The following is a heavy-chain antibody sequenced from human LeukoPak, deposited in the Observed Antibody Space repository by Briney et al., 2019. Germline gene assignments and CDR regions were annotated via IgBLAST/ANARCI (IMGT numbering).Heavy chain of an antibody. CDR3: ARGGSGGNSVGYYLDL. J-gene: IGHJ4*02. Sequence: GGSLRLSCAASGFTVGSNYMNWVRQAPGKGLEWVSVLFGGGSTYYSDSVKGRFTISRDNSKNTLFLELNSLRGDDTAVYYCARGGSGGNSVGYYLDLWGQGTLVTVSS. CDR2: LFGGGST. D-gene: IGHD4-23*01. V-gene: IGHV3-66*01. CDR1: GFTVGSNY.